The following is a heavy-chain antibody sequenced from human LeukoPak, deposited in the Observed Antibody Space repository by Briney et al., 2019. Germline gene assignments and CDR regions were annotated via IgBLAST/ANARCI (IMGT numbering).Heavy chain of an antibody. J-gene: IGHJ3*02. Sequence: GGSPRLSCAASGFTFSSYWMSWVRQAPGKGLEWVANIKQDGSEKYYVDSVRGRFTISRDNAKNSLYLQMNSLRAEDTAVYYCARDEYYYDSSGYYHYSDAFDIWGQGTIVTVSS. V-gene: IGHV3-7*01. CDR3: ARDEYYYDSSGYYHYSDAFDI. CDR2: IKQDGSEK. D-gene: IGHD3-22*01. CDR1: GFTFSSYW.